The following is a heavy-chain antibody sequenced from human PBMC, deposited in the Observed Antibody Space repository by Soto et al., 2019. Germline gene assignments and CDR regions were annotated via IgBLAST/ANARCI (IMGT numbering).Heavy chain of an antibody. Sequence: EVQLLESGGGLVQPGGSLRLSCAASGFTFSSYAMSWVRQAPGKGLEWVSAISGSGGRTYYADSVKGRFTISRNNSNNTLYLQMTRLRAEDTAIYYCAKESWSGGYSDGQYYCGMDVWDQGTTVNVSS. D-gene: IGHD5-18*01. CDR2: ISGSGGRT. CDR1: GFTFSSYA. V-gene: IGHV3-23*01. CDR3: AKESWSGGYSDGQYYCGMDV. J-gene: IGHJ6*02.